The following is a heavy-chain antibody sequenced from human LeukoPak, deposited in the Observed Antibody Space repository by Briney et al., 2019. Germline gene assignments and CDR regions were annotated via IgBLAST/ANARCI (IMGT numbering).Heavy chain of an antibody. CDR3: AKEGDLTTVATIYFDY. J-gene: IGHJ4*02. V-gene: IGHV1-2*06. CDR1: GYTFTGYY. D-gene: IGHD4-23*01. CDR2: INPNSGGT. Sequence: ASVKVSCKASGYTFTGYYMHWVRQAPGQGLEWMGRINPNSGGTNYAQKFQGRVTMTRDTSISTAYMELSRLRSDDTAVYYCAKEGDLTTVATIYFDYWGQGTLVTVSS.